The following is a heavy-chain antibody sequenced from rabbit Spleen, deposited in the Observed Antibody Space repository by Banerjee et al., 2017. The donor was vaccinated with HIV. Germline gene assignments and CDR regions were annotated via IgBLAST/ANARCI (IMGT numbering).Heavy chain of an antibody. CDR1: GVSLNDKDV. V-gene: IGHV1S45*01. D-gene: IGHD1-1*01. Sequence: EQLEESGGGLVKPEGSLTLTCKASGVSLNDKDVMCWVRQAPGKGLECVACIYAGSSSSSYYASWAKGRFTISKTSSTTVTLQMTSLTAADTATYFCARDLVAVIGWNFNLWGPGTLVTVS. CDR2: IYAGSSSSS. J-gene: IGHJ4*01. CDR3: ARDLVAVIGWNFNL.